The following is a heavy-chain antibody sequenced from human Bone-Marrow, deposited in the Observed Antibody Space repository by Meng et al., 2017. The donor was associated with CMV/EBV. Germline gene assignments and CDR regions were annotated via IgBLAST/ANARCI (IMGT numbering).Heavy chain of an antibody. D-gene: IGHD3-3*01. V-gene: IGHV6-1*01. CDR2: TYYRSKWYN. Sequence: SETLPHTCALSADSVSSNSAAWNWIRQSPSRGLEWLGRTYYRSKWYNDYAISVKSRITINPDTSKNQFSLQLNSVTPEDTAVYFCARDPTIFGVVPSDWGQGTLVAVSS. CDR3: ARDPTIFGVVPSD. J-gene: IGHJ4*02. CDR1: ADSVSSNSAA.